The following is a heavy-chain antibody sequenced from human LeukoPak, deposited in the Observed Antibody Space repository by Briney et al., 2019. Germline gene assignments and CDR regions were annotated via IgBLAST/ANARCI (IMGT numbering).Heavy chain of an antibody. V-gene: IGHV4-59*01. CDR3: ARVMGSVWAILFDP. D-gene: IGHD6-25*01. Sequence: SETLSLTCSVSDGSINSYYWNWIRRPPGKGLEWIGYIYYNGSTNYNPSLKSRVTISVDTSKNQFSLKLSSVTAADTAVYYCARVMGSVWAILFDPWGQGTLVTVSS. CDR2: IYYNGST. CDR1: DGSINSYY. J-gene: IGHJ5*02.